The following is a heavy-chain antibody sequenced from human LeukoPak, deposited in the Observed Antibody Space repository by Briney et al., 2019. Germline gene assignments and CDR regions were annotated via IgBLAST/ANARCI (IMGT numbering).Heavy chain of an antibody. CDR2: IYYSGST. V-gene: IGHV4-39*07. CDR3: ACLRTPPRFEATNYYYYMDV. Sequence: PSETLSLTCTVSGGSISSSSYYWGWIRQPPGKGLEWIGSIYYSGSTYYNPSLKSRVTISVDTSKNQFSLNLSSVTAADTAVYYCACLRTPPRFEATNYYYYMDVWGKGTTVTVSS. D-gene: IGHD3-10*01. CDR1: GGSISSSSYY. J-gene: IGHJ6*03.